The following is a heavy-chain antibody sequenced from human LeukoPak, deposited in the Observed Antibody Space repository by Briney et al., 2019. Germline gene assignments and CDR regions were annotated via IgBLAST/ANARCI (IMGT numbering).Heavy chain of an antibody. V-gene: IGHV1-69*13. Sequence: GASVKVSCKASGGTFSSYAISWVRQAPGQGLEWMGGIIPIFGTANYAQKFQGRVTITADESTSTAYMELSSLRSEDTAVYYCAGQPYPYEEGPYGSGSYSDYWGQGTLVTVSS. J-gene: IGHJ4*02. CDR2: IIPIFGTA. CDR1: GGTFSSYA. CDR3: AGQPYPYEEGPYGSGSYSDY. D-gene: IGHD3-10*01.